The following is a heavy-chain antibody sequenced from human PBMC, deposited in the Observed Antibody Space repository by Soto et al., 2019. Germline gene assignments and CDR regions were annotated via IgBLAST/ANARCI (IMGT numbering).Heavy chain of an antibody. D-gene: IGHD6-6*01. CDR3: ASSIASSYYYSGLDV. CDR2: IIPILGIA. J-gene: IGHJ6*02. V-gene: IGHV1-69*02. Sequence: SVKVXCKASGGTXSSYTISWVRQSPGQGLEWMGRIIPILGIANYAQKFQGRVTITADKSTSTAYMELSSLRSEDTAVYYCASSIASSYYYSGLDVWGQGTTVTVSS. CDR1: GGTXSSYT.